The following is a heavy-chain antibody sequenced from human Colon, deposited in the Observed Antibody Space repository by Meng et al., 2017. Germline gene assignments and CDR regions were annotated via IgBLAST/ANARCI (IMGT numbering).Heavy chain of an antibody. J-gene: IGHJ4*02. Sequence: SPGLWKPSQTLSLTCAISRDSVSSKTAVCNWIRQSPSRGLEWLGRTYYRAKWNHDYAESLRGRITINPDTSNNQISLQLNSVTPEDTAVYYCTRGLEFYRFEYWGQGTLVTVSS. CDR2: TYYRAKWNH. CDR3: TRGLEFYRFEY. V-gene: IGHV6-1*01. D-gene: IGHD3-16*02. CDR1: RDSVSSKTAV.